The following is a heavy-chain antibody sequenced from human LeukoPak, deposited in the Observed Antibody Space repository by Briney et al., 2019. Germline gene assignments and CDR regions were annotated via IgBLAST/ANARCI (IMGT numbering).Heavy chain of an antibody. CDR1: GFIFSNAW. Sequence: SGGSLRLSCAASGFIFSNAWMGWVRQAPGEGLEWIGRIKSKPAGGTTDYAAPVKGRFTISRDDSKNTLYLQLNSLKSDDTAEYYCTTDRGIVARPLFDFWGQGILVTVSS. J-gene: IGHJ4*02. CDR3: TTDRGIVARPLFDF. CDR2: IKSKPAGGTT. D-gene: IGHD5-12*01. V-gene: IGHV3-15*01.